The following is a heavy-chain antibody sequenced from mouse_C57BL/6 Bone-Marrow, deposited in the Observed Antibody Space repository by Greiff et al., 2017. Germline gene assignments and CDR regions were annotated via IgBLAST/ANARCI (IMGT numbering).Heavy chain of an antibody. V-gene: IGHV5-12*01. CDR1: GFTFSDYY. CDR2: ISNGGGST. D-gene: IGHD2-1*01. J-gene: IGHJ2*01. CDR3: ARQWGYGNYDFDY. Sequence: EVKLVESGGGLVQPGGSLKLSCAASGFTFSDYYMYWVRQTPEKRLEWVAYISNGGGSTYYPDTVKGRFTISRDNAKNTLYLQMSRLKSEDTAMYYCARQWGYGNYDFDYWGQGTTLTVSS.